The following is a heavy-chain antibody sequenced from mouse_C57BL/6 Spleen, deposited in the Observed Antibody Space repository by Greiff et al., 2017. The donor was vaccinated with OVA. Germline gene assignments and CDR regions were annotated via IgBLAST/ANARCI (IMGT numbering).Heavy chain of an antibody. D-gene: IGHD2-4*01. CDR3: SKHSHDYGFAY. V-gene: IGHV2-9*01. CDR1: GFSLTSCG. Sequence: VMLVESGPGLVAPSQSLSITCTVSGFSLTSCGVDWVRQPPGKGLEWLGVIWGGGCTNDNSALMSRLSISKDNSKSQVFLKMNSLQTNDTAMYYCSKHSHDYGFAYWGQGTLVTVSA. CDR2: IWGGGCT. J-gene: IGHJ3*01.